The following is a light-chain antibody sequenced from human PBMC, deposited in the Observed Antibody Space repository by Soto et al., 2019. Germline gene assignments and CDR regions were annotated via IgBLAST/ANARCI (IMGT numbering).Light chain of an antibody. J-gene: IGKJ1*01. CDR2: QIS. CDR1: QSLVYSDGNTY. CDR3: VQFSHFPRT. Sequence: DIVLTQTPLSSPVTLGQPASISCRSSQSLVYSDGNTYLSWLQQRPGQPPRLLIYQISNRFSGVPDRFSGSGARTEFPLKISRVEAEDVGVYSCVQFSHFPRTFGQGTKVEIK. V-gene: IGKV2-24*01.